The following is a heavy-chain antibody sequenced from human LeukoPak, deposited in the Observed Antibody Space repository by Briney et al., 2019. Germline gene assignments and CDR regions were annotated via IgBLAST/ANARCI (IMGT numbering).Heavy chain of an antibody. J-gene: IGHJ4*02. CDR3: ARVSTTGTTVSFDY. V-gene: IGHV6-1*01. D-gene: IGHD1-1*01. CDR1: GDSVSSNSAA. CDR2: TYYRSKWYN. Sequence: SQTLSLTCDISGDSVSSNSAAWNWIRQSPSRGLEWLRRTYYRSKWYNDYAVSVKSRITINPDTSKNQFSLQLNSVTPEDTAVYYCARVSTTGTTVSFDYWGQGTLVTVSS.